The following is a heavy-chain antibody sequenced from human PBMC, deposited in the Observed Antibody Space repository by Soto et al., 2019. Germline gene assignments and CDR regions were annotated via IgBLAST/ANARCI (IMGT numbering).Heavy chain of an antibody. CDR1: GGSFSGYY. Sequence: SETLSLTCAVYGGSFSGYYWSWIRQPPGKGLERIGEINHSGSTNYNPSLKSRVTISVDTSKNQFSLKLSSVTAADTAVYYCARESTGYCSSTSCYYMDVWGKGTTVTVSS. CDR3: ARESTGYCSSTSCYYMDV. D-gene: IGHD2-2*03. CDR2: INHSGST. V-gene: IGHV4-34*01. J-gene: IGHJ6*03.